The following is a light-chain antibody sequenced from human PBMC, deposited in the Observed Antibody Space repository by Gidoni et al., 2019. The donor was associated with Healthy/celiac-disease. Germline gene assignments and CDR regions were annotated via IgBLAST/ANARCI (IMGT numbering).Light chain of an antibody. CDR1: QSVLYSSNNKNY. CDR2: WAS. V-gene: IGKV4-1*01. Sequence: DIVMTHSADYLAVSLGERATINCKSSQSVLYSSNNKNYLAWYQQKPGQPPKLLIYWASTRESGVPDRFSGSGSGTDFTLTISSLQAEDVAVYYCQQYYSTPCTFGPGTKVDIK. CDR3: QQYYSTPCT. J-gene: IGKJ3*01.